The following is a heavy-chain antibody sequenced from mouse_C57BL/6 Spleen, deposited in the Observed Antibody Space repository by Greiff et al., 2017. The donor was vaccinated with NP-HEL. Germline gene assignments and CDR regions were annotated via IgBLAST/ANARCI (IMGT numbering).Heavy chain of an antibody. CDR2: IYPYNGVS. V-gene: IGHV1-31*01. J-gene: IGHJ4*01. CDR3: ARTYDCGSSYDAMDY. Sequence: EVQLQESGPELVKPGASVKISCKASGYSFTGYYMHWVKQSHGNILDWIGYIYPYNGVSCYNQKFKGKATLTVDKSSSTAYMELRSLTSEDSAVYYCARTYDCGSSYDAMDYWGQGTSVTVSS. D-gene: IGHD1-1*01. CDR1: GYSFTGYY.